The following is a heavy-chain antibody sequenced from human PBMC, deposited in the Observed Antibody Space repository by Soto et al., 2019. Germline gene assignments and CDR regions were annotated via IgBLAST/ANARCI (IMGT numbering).Heavy chain of an antibody. J-gene: IGHJ4*02. CDR1: GFTFSTYV. CDR2: ICCNGSNK. Sequence: GGSLRLSCAASGFTFSTYVMNWVRQAPGKGLEWVAVICCNGSNKYYADSVKGRFTISRDNSKNTLFLQMISLRAEDMAVYYCGSGYNSGWKGDYFDYWGQGTLVTVSS. V-gene: IGHV3-33*01. CDR3: GSGYNSGWKGDYFDY. D-gene: IGHD6-19*01.